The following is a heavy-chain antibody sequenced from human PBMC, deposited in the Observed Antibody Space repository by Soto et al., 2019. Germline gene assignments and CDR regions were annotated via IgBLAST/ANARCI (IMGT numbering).Heavy chain of an antibody. CDR1: GFSFTNAW. D-gene: IGHD6-6*01. V-gene: IGHV3-15*01. CDR3: TTSGPHRGSSLWFDP. CDR2: IKTTTDGGTT. J-gene: IGHJ5*02. Sequence: EVQLVESGGGLVQPGGSLRLSCAASGFSFTNAWMTWVHQAPGKGLEWVGRIKTTTDGGTTDYAAPVKGRFTISRDDSENTLYLQMNSLKTEDTAVYYCTTSGPHRGSSLWFDPWGQGTLVTVSS.